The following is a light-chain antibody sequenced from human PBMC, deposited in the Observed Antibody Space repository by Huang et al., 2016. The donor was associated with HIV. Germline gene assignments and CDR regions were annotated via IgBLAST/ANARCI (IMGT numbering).Light chain of an antibody. CDR2: GAS. J-gene: IGKJ4*01. Sequence: EIVLTQSPGTLSLSPGERDTRSCRASQSVSSSHLVWYQQKPGQAPRLLIYGASSRATGIPDRFSGSGSGTDFTLTISRLEPEDFAVYYCQQYGSSPTFGGGTKVEIK. V-gene: IGKV3-20*01. CDR1: QSVSSSH. CDR3: QQYGSSPT.